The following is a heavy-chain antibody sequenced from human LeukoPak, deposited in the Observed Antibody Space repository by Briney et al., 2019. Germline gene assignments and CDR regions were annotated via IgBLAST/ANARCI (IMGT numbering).Heavy chain of an antibody. CDR1: GFTFNNYS. D-gene: IGHD4-17*01. Sequence: GGSLRLSCAASGFTFNNYSMNWVRQAPGKGLEWVSYISGSSSAIYYADSVKGRFTISRDKAKNSLYLQMNSLRAEDTAVYYCARDTAVTVSYYYYYYMDVWGKGTTVTVSS. CDR3: ARDTAVTVSYYYYYYMDV. V-gene: IGHV3-48*01. J-gene: IGHJ6*03. CDR2: ISGSSSAI.